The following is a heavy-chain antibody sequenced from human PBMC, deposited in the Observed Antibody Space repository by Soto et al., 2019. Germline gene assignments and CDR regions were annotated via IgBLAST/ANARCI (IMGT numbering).Heavy chain of an antibody. CDR1: GYSFTSYW. CDR3: ARSNDYGDYYYYGMDV. Sequence: PGESLKISCKGSGYSFTSYWIGWVRQMPGKGLEWMGIIYPGDSDTRYSLSFQGQVTISADKSISTAYLQWSSLKASDTAMYYCARSNDYGDYYYYGMDVWGQGTTVTVSS. J-gene: IGHJ6*02. D-gene: IGHD4-17*01. V-gene: IGHV5-51*01. CDR2: IYPGDSDT.